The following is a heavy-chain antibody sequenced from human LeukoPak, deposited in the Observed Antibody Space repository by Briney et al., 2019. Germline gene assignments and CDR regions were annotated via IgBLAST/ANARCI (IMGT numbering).Heavy chain of an antibody. V-gene: IGHV5-51*01. J-gene: IGHJ2*01. CDR3: ARLGGDPYYFGSASYPNWYFYL. D-gene: IGHD3-10*01. Sequence: PGESLKISCQASGYTFTTYWIGWVRQMPGKGLDCMVIIYPDDSDTTYSPSFQGQVTISADKSFSTAYLQRSSMKASDTAIYYCARLGGDPYYFGSASYPNWYFYLWGRGTLVTVSS. CDR2: IYPDDSDT. CDR1: GYTFTTYW.